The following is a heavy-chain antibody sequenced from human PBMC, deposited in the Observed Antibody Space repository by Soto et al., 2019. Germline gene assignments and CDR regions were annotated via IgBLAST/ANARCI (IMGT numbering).Heavy chain of an antibody. CDR2: IYYSGST. Sequence: PSETLSLTCTVSGGSISSSSYYWGWIRQPPGKGLEWIGSIYYSGSTYYNPSLKSRVTISVDTSKNQFSLKLSSVTAADTAVYYCAGDKLIAARHYYYYGLDVWGQGTTVTVSS. V-gene: IGHV4-39*02. J-gene: IGHJ6*01. CDR1: GGSISSSSYY. D-gene: IGHD6-6*01. CDR3: AGDKLIAARHYYYYGLDV.